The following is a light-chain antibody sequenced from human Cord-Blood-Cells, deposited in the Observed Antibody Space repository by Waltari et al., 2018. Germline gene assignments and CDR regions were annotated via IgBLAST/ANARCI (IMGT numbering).Light chain of an antibody. CDR3: QQSYSTPYT. Sequence: DIQMTQSPSSLSASVGDRVTITCRASQSISSYLNWFQQKRGKAPQHLIYAASSLQSGVPSRFSGSGSVTDFTLTISSLQPEDFATYYCQQSYSTPYTFGQGTKLEIK. V-gene: IGKV1-39*01. CDR1: QSISSY. CDR2: AAS. J-gene: IGKJ2*01.